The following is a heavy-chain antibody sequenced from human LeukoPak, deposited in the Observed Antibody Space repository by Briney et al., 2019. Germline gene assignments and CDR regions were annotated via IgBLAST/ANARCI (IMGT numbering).Heavy chain of an antibody. CDR3: AKDSYDSSGSFLGDY. V-gene: IGHV3-30*18. CDR2: ISYDGSNK. Sequence: GGSLRLSCAASGFTFSSYGMHWVRQAPGKGLEWVAVISYDGSNKYYADSVKGRFTISRDNSKNTLYLQMNSLRAEDTAVYYCAKDSYDSSGSFLGDYWGQGTLVTVSS. J-gene: IGHJ4*02. D-gene: IGHD3-22*01. CDR1: GFTFSSYG.